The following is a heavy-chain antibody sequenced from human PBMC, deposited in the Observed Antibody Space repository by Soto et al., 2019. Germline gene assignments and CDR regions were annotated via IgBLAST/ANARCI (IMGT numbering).Heavy chain of an antibody. CDR2: IYYSGST. CDR3: ARPLYSYGPMDV. CDR1: GGSVSSGSYY. V-gene: IGHV4-61*01. J-gene: IGHJ6*02. D-gene: IGHD5-18*01. Sequence: QVQLQESGPGLVKPSETLSLTCTVSGGSVSSGSYYWSWIRQPPGKGLEWIGYIYYSGSTNYNPSLKSRVTISVDTSKNQFSLKLSSVTAADMAVYYCARPLYSYGPMDVWGQGTTVTVSS.